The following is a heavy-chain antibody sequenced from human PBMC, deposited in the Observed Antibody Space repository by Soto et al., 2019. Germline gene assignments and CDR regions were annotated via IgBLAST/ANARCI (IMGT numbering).Heavy chain of an antibody. CDR2: IFSNDEK. CDR3: ARHGMGVGARPLYY. J-gene: IGHJ4*02. D-gene: IGHD1-26*01. CDR1: GFSLSNARMG. Sequence: QVTLKESGPVLVKPTETLTLTCTVSGFSLSNARMGVSWIRQPPGKALEWLAHIFSNDEKSYSTSLKSRLTISKDTSKSQMVLTMTNMDSVDTATYYYARHGMGVGARPLYYWGQGTLVTVSS. V-gene: IGHV2-26*01.